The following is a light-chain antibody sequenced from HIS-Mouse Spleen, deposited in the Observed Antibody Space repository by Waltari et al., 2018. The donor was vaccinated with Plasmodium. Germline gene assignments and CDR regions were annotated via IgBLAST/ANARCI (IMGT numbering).Light chain of an antibody. V-gene: IGLV2-23*01. CDR3: CSYAGSSTYVV. Sequence: QSALTQPASVSGSPGQSITISCTGTSSDVGRYHLFSWYQQHPRKAPKLMIYEGSKRPSGVSNRFSGSKSGNTASLTISGLQAEDEADYYCCSYAGSSTYVVFGGGTKLTVL. J-gene: IGLJ2*01. CDR1: SSDVGRYHL. CDR2: EGS.